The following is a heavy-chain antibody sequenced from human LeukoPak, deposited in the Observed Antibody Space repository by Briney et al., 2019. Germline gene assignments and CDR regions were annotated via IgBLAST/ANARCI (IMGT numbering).Heavy chain of an antibody. CDR1: GGTFSSYA. D-gene: IGHD6-13*01. CDR3: ARDKGASSSWYGDWFDP. J-gene: IGHJ5*02. Sequence: ASVKVSCKASGGTFSSYAISWVRQAPGQGLEWMGGIIPIFGTANYAQKFQGRVTITTDESTSTAYMELSSLRSEDTAVYYCARDKGASSSWYGDWFDPWGQGTLVTVSS. V-gene: IGHV1-69*05. CDR2: IIPIFGTA.